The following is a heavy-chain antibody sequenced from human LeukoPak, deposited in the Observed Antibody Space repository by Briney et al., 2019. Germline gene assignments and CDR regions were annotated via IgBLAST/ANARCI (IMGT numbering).Heavy chain of an antibody. CDR3: ARESRAFDI. CDR2: ISYDGSNK. V-gene: IGHV3-30-3*01. J-gene: IGHJ3*02. Sequence: GGTLRLSCAASGFTFSSYAMHWVRQAPAKGLEWVAVISYDGSNKYYADSVKGRFTISRDNSKNTLYLQMNSLRAEDTAVYYCARESRAFDIWGQGTMVTVSS. CDR1: GFTFSSYA.